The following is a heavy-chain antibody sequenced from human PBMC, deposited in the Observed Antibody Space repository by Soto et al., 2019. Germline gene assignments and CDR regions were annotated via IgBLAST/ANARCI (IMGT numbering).Heavy chain of an antibody. Sequence: GESLKISCKGSGYSFSSYWITWVRQMPGKGLEWMGRIDPSDSYTNYSPSFQGHVTISADKSISTAYLQWSSLKASDTAMYYCARQAIFGVIIIAFDIWGQGTMVTVSS. D-gene: IGHD3-3*01. CDR1: GYSFSSYW. V-gene: IGHV5-10-1*01. CDR2: IDPSDSYT. CDR3: ARQAIFGVIIIAFDI. J-gene: IGHJ3*02.